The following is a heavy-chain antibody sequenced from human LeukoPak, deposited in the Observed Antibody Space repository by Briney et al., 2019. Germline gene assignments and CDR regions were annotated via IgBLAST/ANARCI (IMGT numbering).Heavy chain of an antibody. CDR1: GFTFSHYW. J-gene: IGHJ4*02. CDR2: INQDGSEE. Sequence: PGGSLRLSCAASGFTFSHYWMTWVRQAPGKGLEWVAQINQDGSEEYYMDSVKARFTISRDNAKNSVFLQMNSLRAEDTAVYYCARDYFVDGSNSRIFFDSWGQGTLVTVSS. V-gene: IGHV3-7*01. D-gene: IGHD5-24*01. CDR3: ARDYFVDGSNSRIFFDS.